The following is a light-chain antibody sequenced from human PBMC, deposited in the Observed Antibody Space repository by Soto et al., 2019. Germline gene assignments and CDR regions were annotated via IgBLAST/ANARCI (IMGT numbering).Light chain of an antibody. CDR1: QNLRSS. CDR2: GAS. Sequence: VMTQSPATLSVSPGERATLSCRASQNLRSSLAWYQQKPGQAPRLLIYGASTRATGIPARFSGSGSGTEFTLIISSLQSEDFAVYFCQQYNIWPQTFGQGTKVDIK. CDR3: QQYNIWPQT. J-gene: IGKJ1*01. V-gene: IGKV3-15*01.